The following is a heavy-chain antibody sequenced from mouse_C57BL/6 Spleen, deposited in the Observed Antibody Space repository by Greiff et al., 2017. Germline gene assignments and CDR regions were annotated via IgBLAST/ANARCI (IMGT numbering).Heavy chain of an antibody. CDR1: GFTFSNYW. D-gene: IGHD1-1*02. CDR3: TGGGWYFDV. CDR2: IRLKSDNYAT. J-gene: IGHJ1*03. V-gene: IGHV6-3*01. Sequence: DVKLVESGGGLVQPGGSMKLSCVASGFTFSNYWMNWVRPSPEKGLEWVAQIRLKSDNYATHYAESVKGRFTISRDDSKSSFYLQMNNLRAEDTGIYYCTGGGWYFDVWGTGTTVTVSS.